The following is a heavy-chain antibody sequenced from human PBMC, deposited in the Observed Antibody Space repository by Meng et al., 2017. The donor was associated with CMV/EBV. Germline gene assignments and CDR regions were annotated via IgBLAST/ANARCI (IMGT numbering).Heavy chain of an antibody. Sequence: GESLKISCAASGFTFSSYEMNWVRQAPGKGLEWVAVIWYDGSNKYYADSVKGRFTISRDNSKNTLYLQMNSLRAEDTAVYYCAKGLDYYYGMDVWGQGTTVTVSS. V-gene: IGHV3-33*06. CDR1: GFTFSSYE. CDR2: IWYDGSNK. J-gene: IGHJ6*02. CDR3: AKGLDYYYGMDV. D-gene: IGHD4-11*01.